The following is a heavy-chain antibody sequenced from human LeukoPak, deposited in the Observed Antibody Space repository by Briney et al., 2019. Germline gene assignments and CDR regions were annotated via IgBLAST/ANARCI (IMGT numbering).Heavy chain of an antibody. Sequence: SVKVSCKASGYTFTSYAISWVRQAPGQGLEWMGRIIPIFGTANYAQKFQGRVTVTTDESTSTAYMELSSLRSEDTAVYYCAREGLESLRDWFDPWGQGTLVTVSS. D-gene: IGHD1-1*01. CDR1: GYTFTSYA. CDR3: AREGLESLRDWFDP. V-gene: IGHV1-69*05. J-gene: IGHJ5*02. CDR2: IIPIFGTA.